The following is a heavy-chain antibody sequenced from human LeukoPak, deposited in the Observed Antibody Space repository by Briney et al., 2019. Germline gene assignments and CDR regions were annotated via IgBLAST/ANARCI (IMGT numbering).Heavy chain of an antibody. CDR3: VRDPKASPDY. V-gene: IGHV1-2*02. Sequence: ASVKVSCKASGYTFTGYYMHWVRQAPGQGLEWMGWINPNSGATNYAQKFQGRVTVTRDTSTSTAYMEVSRLRSDDTAVYYCVRDPKASPDYWGQGTLVTVSS. CDR1: GYTFTGYY. CDR2: INPNSGAT. J-gene: IGHJ4*02.